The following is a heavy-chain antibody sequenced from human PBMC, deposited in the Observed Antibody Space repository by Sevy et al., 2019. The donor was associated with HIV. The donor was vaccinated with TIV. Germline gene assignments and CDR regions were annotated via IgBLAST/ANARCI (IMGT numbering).Heavy chain of an antibody. D-gene: IGHD1-1*01. V-gene: IGHV4-59*01. J-gene: IGHJ4*02. CDR1: GGSISSYF. CDR2: IYFTGNT. Sequence: ETLSRTCSVSGGSISSYFWTWVRQSPGKGLEWIDDIYFTGNTDYSPSLKSRVTLSLDTSKSQFSLTLKSVTAADTAIYFCARDSTTRPRVLDYWGQGTLVTVSS. CDR3: ARDSTTRPRVLDY.